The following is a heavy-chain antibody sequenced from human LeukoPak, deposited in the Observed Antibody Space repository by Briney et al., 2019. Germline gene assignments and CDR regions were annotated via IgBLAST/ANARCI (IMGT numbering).Heavy chain of an antibody. CDR3: ARVTSIVGGVYYMDV. J-gene: IGHJ6*03. D-gene: IGHD6-6*01. V-gene: IGHV1-18*01. Sequence: ASVKVSCKASGYTFTSYGISWVRQAPGQGLEWMGWINAYNGKTKYAQKLRGRVTMTTDTSTSTAYMELRSLRSDDTAVYYCARVTSIVGGVYYMDVWGKGTTVTVSS. CDR1: GYTFTSYG. CDR2: INAYNGKT.